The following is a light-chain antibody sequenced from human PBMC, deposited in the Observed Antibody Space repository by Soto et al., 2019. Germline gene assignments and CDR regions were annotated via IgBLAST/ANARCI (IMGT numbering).Light chain of an antibody. V-gene: IGKV1-39*01. CDR2: AAS. CDR1: QSIRSY. J-gene: IGKJ1*01. CDR3: QQSYSTLRT. Sequence: DIPMTQSPSSLSASVGDRVTITCRASQSIRSYLNWYQQKPGKAPKLLIYAASSLQSGVPSRFSGSGSGTHFTLTISSLQPEDFATYYCQQSYSTLRTFGQGIKVEVK.